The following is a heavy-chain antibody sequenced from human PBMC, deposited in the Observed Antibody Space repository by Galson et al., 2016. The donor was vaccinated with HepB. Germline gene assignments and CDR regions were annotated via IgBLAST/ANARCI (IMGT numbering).Heavy chain of an antibody. D-gene: IGHD2-21*02. CDR2: INPSRGPT. V-gene: IGHV1-46*01. Sequence: SVKVSCKASGYTFTNYHIHWVRQDPGQGLEWMGIINPSRGPTFYAQRFQGRVTMTSDASATTTYMELRSLRSDDTAIYSCARGSMMTAPYYFYHWGPGTSVTVSS. J-gene: IGHJ4*02. CDR3: ARGSMMTAPYYFYH. CDR1: GYTFTNYH.